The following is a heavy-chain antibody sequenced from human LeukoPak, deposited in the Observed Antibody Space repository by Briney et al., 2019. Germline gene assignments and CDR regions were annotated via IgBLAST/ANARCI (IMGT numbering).Heavy chain of an antibody. V-gene: IGHV5-51*01. CDR1: GYSFTSYW. J-gene: IGHJ4*02. D-gene: IGHD2-2*01. Sequence: GESLKISCKGSGYSFTSYWIGWVRQMPGKGLEWMGIIYPGDSDTRYSPSFQGQVTISADKSISTAYLQWSSLKASDTAMYYCARHTYCSSTSCESVGGGLLHWGQGTLVTVSS. CDR2: IYPGDSDT. CDR3: ARHTYCSSTSCESVGGGLLH.